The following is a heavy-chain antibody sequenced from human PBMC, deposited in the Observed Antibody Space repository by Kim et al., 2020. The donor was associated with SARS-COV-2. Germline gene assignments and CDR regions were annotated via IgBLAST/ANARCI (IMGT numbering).Heavy chain of an antibody. J-gene: IGHJ4*02. D-gene: IGHD6-19*01. Sequence: QKFQCRVTMTEDTSTDTAYMELSSLRSEDTAVYYCATDLRPIAVAADFDYWGQGTLVTVSS. V-gene: IGHV1-24*01. CDR3: ATDLRPIAVAADFDY.